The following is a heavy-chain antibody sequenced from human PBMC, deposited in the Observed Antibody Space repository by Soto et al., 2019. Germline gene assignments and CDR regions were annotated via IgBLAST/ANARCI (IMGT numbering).Heavy chain of an antibody. CDR3: ARDIVVVPAAHYYYYGMDV. CDR2: IDPSDSYT. CDR1: GYSFTSYW. Sequence: EVQLVQSGAEVKKPGESLRISCTGSGYSFTSYWISWVRQMPGKGLAWMGRIDPSDSYTNYSPSFQGHVTISADKSISTAYLQWSSLKASDTAMYYCARDIVVVPAAHYYYYGMDVWGQGTTVTVSS. D-gene: IGHD2-2*01. V-gene: IGHV5-10-1*03. J-gene: IGHJ6*02.